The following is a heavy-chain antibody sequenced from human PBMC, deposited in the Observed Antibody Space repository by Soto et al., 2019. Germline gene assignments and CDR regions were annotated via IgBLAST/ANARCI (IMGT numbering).Heavy chain of an antibody. V-gene: IGHV4-31*03. CDR2: IYYSGST. CDR1: GGSISSGGYY. Sequence: QVQLQESGPGLVKPSQTLSLTCTVSGGSISSGGYYWSWIRQHPGKGLEWIGYIYYSGSTYYNPSLKSRVTIPVDPSKNQFSLKLSSVTAADTAVYYCARDPLGSSSGYYPGAFDIWGQGTMVTVSS. J-gene: IGHJ3*02. D-gene: IGHD3-22*01. CDR3: ARDPLGSSSGYYPGAFDI.